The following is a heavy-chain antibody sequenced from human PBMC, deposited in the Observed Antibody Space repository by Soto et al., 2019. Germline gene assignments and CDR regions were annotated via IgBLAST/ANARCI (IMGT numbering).Heavy chain of an antibody. CDR1: GGTFSSYA. CDR3: ARVWYNWNDLEHYYYYGMDV. J-gene: IGHJ6*02. V-gene: IGHV1-69*06. CDR2: IIPIFGTA. Sequence: ASVKVSCKASGGTFSSYAISWVRQAPGQGLEWMGGIIPIFGTANYAQKFQGRVTITADKSTSTAYMELSSLRSEDTAVYYCARVWYNWNDLEHYYYYGMDVWGQGTTVTVSS. D-gene: IGHD1-1*01.